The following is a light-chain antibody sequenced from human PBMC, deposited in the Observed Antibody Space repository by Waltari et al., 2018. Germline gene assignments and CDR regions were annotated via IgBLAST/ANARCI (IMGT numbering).Light chain of an antibody. Sequence: QSVLTQPPSASGTPGQRVTISCSGSSSNIGSNYVYWYQQLPGTAPKLLIYRNNQGPSGVPDRFSGSKSGTSASLAISGLRSEDEADYYWAAWDDSLSGSWVFGGGTKVTVL. CDR3: AAWDDSLSGSWV. CDR1: SSNIGSNY. CDR2: RNN. V-gene: IGLV1-47*01. J-gene: IGLJ3*02.